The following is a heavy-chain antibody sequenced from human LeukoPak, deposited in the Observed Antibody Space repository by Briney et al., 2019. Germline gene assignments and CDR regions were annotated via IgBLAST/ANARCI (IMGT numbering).Heavy chain of an antibody. CDR3: ASARAGYFDWLLNY. CDR1: GYTFTSYG. Sequence: ASVKVSCKASGYTFTSYGISWVRQAPGQGLEWRGWISAYNGNTNYAQKLQGRVTMTTDTSTSTAYMELRSLRSDDTAVYYCASARAGYFDWLLNYWGQGTLVTVSS. V-gene: IGHV1-18*01. CDR2: ISAYNGNT. J-gene: IGHJ4*02. D-gene: IGHD3-9*01.